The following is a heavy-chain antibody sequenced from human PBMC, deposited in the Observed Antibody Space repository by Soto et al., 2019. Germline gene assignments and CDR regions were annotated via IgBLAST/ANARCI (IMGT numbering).Heavy chain of an antibody. J-gene: IGHJ4*02. Sequence: VQLVESGGGLVKPGGSLRLSCAVSGFIFSDFSMNWVRQAPGKGLEWVAAMSYDGTKEYYADSVKGRFTISRDSSRNTLFLQLNSLRAEDTAVYYCAKEFGSTWIDHWGEGTLVTVSS. CDR1: GFIFSDFS. V-gene: IGHV3-30*18. CDR3: AKEFGSTWIDH. CDR2: MSYDGTKE. D-gene: IGHD6-13*01.